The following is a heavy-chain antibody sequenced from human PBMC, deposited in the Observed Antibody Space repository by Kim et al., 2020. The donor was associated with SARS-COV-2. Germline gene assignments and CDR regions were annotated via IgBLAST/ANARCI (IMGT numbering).Heavy chain of an antibody. V-gene: IGHV4-31*03. J-gene: IGHJ4*01. CDR2: IYFNGNT. CDR1: GVTISSGGYY. CDR3: ARDRSGYYQYYLDS. Sequence: SETLSLTCTVSGVTISSGGYYWSWIRQHPGKGLEWIGYIYFNGNTYYNPSLKSRLTISVDTSRNQFSLKLSSVTAADTAVYYCARDRSGYYQYYLDSWG. D-gene: IGHD3-22*01.